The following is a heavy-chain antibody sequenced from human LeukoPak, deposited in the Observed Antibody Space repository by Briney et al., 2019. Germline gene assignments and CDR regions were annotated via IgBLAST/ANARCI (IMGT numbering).Heavy chain of an antibody. V-gene: IGHV1-46*01. CDR3: ATHSSRWYDHDAFDI. CDR1: GYTFTSYY. D-gene: IGHD6-19*01. Sequence: ASVKVSCKASGYTFTSYYMHWVRQAPGQGLEWMGIINPSGGSTSYAQKFQGRVTMTRDTSTSTVYMELSSLRSEDTALYYCATHSSRWYDHDAFDIWGQGTMVTVSS. J-gene: IGHJ3*02. CDR2: INPSGGST.